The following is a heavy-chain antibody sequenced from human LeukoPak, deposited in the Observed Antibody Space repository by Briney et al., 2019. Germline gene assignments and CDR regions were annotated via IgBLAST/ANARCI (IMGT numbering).Heavy chain of an antibody. Sequence: SETLSLTCAVHGGSFSGYYWNWIRQPPGKGLEWIGEINHRGSTNNNPSLKSRVTISVDTSKNQFSLKLSSVTAADTAVYYCARFSLGYDAFDIWGQGTMVTVSS. D-gene: IGHD3-22*01. CDR1: GGSFSGYY. CDR2: INHRGST. V-gene: IGHV4-34*01. CDR3: ARFSLGYDAFDI. J-gene: IGHJ3*02.